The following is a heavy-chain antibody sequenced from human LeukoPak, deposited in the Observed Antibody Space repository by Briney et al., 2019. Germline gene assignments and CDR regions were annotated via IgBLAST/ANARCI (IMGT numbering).Heavy chain of an antibody. CDR3: ANSDY. CDR2: IKQDGSDK. J-gene: IGHJ4*02. Sequence: GGSLRLSCAASGFTFTKYWMTWVRQAPGKGLEWVGNIKQDGSDKNYTDSVKGRFTISRDNAKNTLYLQMNSLRAEDTAVYYCANSDYWGQGTLVTVSS. CDR1: GFTFTKYW. V-gene: IGHV3-7*01.